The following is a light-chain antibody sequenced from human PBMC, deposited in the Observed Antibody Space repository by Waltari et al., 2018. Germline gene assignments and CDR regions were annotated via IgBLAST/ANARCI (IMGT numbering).Light chain of an antibody. Sequence: QSVLTQAPSVSAAPGQKVTISCAGSSSNIGNRYVSWYQQFPGTAPKLLIYDNHKRPSGIPDRFSASKSGTSATLDITGLQTGDESNYYCETWDTSLSAWVFGGGTKLTVL. CDR1: SSNIGNRY. CDR3: ETWDTSLSAWV. V-gene: IGLV1-51*01. J-gene: IGLJ3*02. CDR2: DNH.